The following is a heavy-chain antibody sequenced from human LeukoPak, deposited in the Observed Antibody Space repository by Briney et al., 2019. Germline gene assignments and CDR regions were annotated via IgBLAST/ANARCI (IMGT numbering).Heavy chain of an antibody. V-gene: IGHV3-30*18. CDR1: GFTFSSYG. Sequence: GGSLRLSCAASGFTFSSYGMHWVRQAPGKGLEWVAVISYDGSNKYYGDSVRGRFTISRDNSKNTLYLQMNSLGTEDTAVYYCVKAGWFGEFRMFSGYWGQGTLVTVSS. J-gene: IGHJ4*02. D-gene: IGHD3-10*01. CDR3: VKAGWFGEFRMFSGY. CDR2: ISYDGSNK.